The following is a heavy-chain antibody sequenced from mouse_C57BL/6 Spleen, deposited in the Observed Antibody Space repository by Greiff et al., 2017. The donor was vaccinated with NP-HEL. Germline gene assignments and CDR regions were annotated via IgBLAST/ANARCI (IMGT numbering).Heavy chain of an antibody. D-gene: IGHD2-4*01. CDR2: INPGSGGT. Sequence: VQLQQSGAELVRPGTSVKVSCKASGYAFTNYLIEWVKQRPGQGLEWIGVINPGSGGTNYNEKFKGKATLTADKSSTTAYLQLSSLTSEDSAVYFCARDYDVWFAYWGQGTLVTVSA. J-gene: IGHJ3*01. CDR1: GYAFTNYL. V-gene: IGHV1-54*01. CDR3: ARDYDVWFAY.